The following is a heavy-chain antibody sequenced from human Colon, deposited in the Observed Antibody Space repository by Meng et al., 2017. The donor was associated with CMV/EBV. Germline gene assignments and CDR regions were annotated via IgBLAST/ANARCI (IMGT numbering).Heavy chain of an antibody. CDR2: INHSGST. D-gene: IGHD3-16*01. CDR1: ESSSGSY. J-gene: IGHJ6*02. CDR3: ARYEYRAALYGMDV. Sequence: ESSSGSYWGWLRQPPGKGLEWIGEINHSGSTDYNPSLKSRVTISADSSKKEFYMKLTSVTAADTAVYYCARYEYRAALYGMDVWGQGTTVTVSS. V-gene: IGHV4-34*01.